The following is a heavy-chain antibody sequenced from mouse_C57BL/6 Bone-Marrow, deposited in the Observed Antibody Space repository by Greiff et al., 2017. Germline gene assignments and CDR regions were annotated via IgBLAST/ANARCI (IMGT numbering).Heavy chain of an antibody. Sequence: LQESGAELVRPGTSVKVSCKASGYAFTNYLIEWVKQRPGQGLEWIGVINPGSGGTNYNEKFKGKATLTADKSSSTAYMQLSSLTSEDSAVYFCASNWDVGWYFDVWGTGTTVTVSS. CDR1: GYAFTNYL. V-gene: IGHV1-54*01. D-gene: IGHD4-1*01. CDR3: ASNWDVGWYFDV. CDR2: INPGSGGT. J-gene: IGHJ1*03.